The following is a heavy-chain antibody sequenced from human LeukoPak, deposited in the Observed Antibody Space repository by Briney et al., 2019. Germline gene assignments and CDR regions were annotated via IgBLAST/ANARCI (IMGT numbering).Heavy chain of an antibody. CDR1: GFTFSDYY. J-gene: IGHJ4*02. D-gene: IGHD5-18*01. CDR3: ARGARGRIQLWFFDY. Sequence: GGSLRLSCAASGFTFSDYYMNWIRQAPGKGLEWISYISNSGSNTYYADSVKGRFTISRDNAENSLYLQVDSLRAEDTAVYYCARGARGRIQLWFFDYWGQGTLATVSS. CDR2: ISNSGSNT. V-gene: IGHV3-11*01.